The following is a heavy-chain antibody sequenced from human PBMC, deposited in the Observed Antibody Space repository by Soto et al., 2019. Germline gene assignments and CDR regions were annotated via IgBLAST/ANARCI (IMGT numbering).Heavy chain of an antibody. CDR2: ISGSGGST. CDR1: GFTFSSYA. CDR3: AKGYYDFWSGYFGYFDY. D-gene: IGHD3-3*01. Sequence: GGSLRLSCAASGFTFSSYAMSWVRQAPGKGLEWVSAISGSGGSTYYADSVKGRFTISRDNSKNTLYLQMNSLRAEDTAVYYCAKGYYDFWSGYFGYFDYWGQGTLVTVSS. V-gene: IGHV3-23*01. J-gene: IGHJ4*02.